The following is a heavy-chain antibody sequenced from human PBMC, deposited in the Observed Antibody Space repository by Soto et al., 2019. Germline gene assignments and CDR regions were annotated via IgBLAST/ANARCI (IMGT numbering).Heavy chain of an antibody. CDR1: GFTFSSYA. J-gene: IGHJ6*03. V-gene: IGHV3-30-3*01. CDR3: ARTWRHNDFWSGYYSCYYYYMDV. Sequence: GGSLRLSCARSGFTFSSYAMHWVRQAPGKGLEWVAVISYDGSNKYYADSVKGRFTISRDNSKNTLYLQMNSLRAEDTAVYYCARTWRHNDFWSGYYSCYYYYMDVWGKGTTVTVSS. D-gene: IGHD3-3*01. CDR2: ISYDGSNK.